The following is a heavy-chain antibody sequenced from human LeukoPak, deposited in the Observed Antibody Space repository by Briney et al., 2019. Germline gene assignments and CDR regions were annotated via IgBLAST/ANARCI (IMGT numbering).Heavy chain of an antibody. J-gene: IGHJ3*02. Sequence: SETLSLTCTVSGGSISSYNWSWSRQPARKGLEWIGRIYTSGSTNYNPSLKSRVTMSVDTSKNQFSLELSSVTAADTAVYYCARVKAGFVAFDIWGQGTMVTVSS. D-gene: IGHD2-15*01. CDR1: GGSISSYN. CDR2: IYTSGST. V-gene: IGHV4-4*07. CDR3: ARVKAGFVAFDI.